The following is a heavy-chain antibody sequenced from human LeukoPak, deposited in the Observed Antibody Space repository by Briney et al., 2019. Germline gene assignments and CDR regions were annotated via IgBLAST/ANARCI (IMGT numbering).Heavy chain of an antibody. CDR1: GFTVSSNY. CDR2: IDSGDRT. V-gene: IGHV3-53*01. CDR3: ATYRQVLLPFES. J-gene: IGHJ4*02. D-gene: IGHD2-8*02. Sequence: GGSLRLSCAASGFTVSSNYMNWVRQAPGKGLEWVSVIDSGDRTYYADSVRGRFTISRDNSKSTLSLQMNSLRAEDTAIYYCATYRQVLLPFESWGQGTLVTVSS.